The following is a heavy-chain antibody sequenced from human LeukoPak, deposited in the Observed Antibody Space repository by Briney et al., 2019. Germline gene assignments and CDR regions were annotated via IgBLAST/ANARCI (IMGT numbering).Heavy chain of an antibody. V-gene: IGHV3-30*03. Sequence: GGSLRLSCVASGFSLSDYWMNWVRQAPGKGLEWVAVISYDGSYKEYADSVKGRFTISRDNSKNTLYLQMNSLRAEDTAVYYCARLGPDGAFDIWGQGTMATVSS. CDR3: ARLGPDGAFDI. J-gene: IGHJ3*02. CDR1: GFSLSDYW. D-gene: IGHD1-26*01. CDR2: ISYDGSYK.